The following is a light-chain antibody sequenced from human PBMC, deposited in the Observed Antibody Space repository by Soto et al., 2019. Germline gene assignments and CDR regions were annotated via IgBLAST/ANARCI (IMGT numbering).Light chain of an antibody. V-gene: IGLV1-51*01. CDR2: DNN. J-gene: IGLJ2*01. Sequence: QSVLTQPPSVSAAPGQKVTISCSGSSFNIGNEYVSWYQHLPGTAPKLVIYDNNKRPSGIPDRFSGSKSGTSATLDITGPQTGDEAEYYCATWDSSLSGVVFGGGTKLTVL. CDR1: SFNIGNEY. CDR3: ATWDSSLSGVV.